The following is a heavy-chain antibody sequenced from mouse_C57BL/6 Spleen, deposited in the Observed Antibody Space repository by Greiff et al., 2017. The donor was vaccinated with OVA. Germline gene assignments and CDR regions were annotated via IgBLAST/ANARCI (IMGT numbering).Heavy chain of an antibody. CDR2: INPNNGGT. CDR3: ARDDGYSNYYAMDY. V-gene: IGHV1-18*01. Sequence: EVQGVESGPELVKPGASVKIPCKASGYTFTDYNMDWVKQSHGKSLEWIGDINPNNGGTIYNQKFKGKATLTVDKSSSTAYMELRSLTSEDTAVYYCARDDGYSNYYAMDYWGQGTSVTVSS. J-gene: IGHJ4*01. CDR1: GYTFTDYN. D-gene: IGHD2-3*01.